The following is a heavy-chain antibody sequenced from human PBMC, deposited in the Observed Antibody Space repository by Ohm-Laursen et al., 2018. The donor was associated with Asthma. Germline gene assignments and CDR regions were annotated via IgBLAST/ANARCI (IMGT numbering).Heavy chain of an antibody. CDR1: GFTFSNYN. Sequence: SLRLSCAASGFTFSNYNMNWVRQAPGKGLEWVAVGGSYYDGGLKYYADSVNGRFTVSRDDSKNTLYLQMNSLRAEDTAVYYCARDGGDYGFRYWGQGTLVTVSS. J-gene: IGHJ4*02. D-gene: IGHD4-17*01. CDR3: ARDGGDYGFRY. V-gene: IGHV3-30-3*01. CDR2: GGSYYDGGLK.